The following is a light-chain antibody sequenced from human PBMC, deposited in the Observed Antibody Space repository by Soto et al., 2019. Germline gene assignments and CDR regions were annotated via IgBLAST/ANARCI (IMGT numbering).Light chain of an antibody. V-gene: IGLV2-14*01. CDR2: EVS. CDR1: SSDVGGYNY. CDR3: SSYTSSSTLP. Sequence: QSVLTQPASVSGSPGQSITISCTGTSSDVGGYNYVSWYQQHPGKAPKLMIYEVSNRPSGVSNRFSGSKSGNTASLTISGLQAEDEADYYCSSYTSSSTLPFGTGTSHRP. J-gene: IGLJ1*01.